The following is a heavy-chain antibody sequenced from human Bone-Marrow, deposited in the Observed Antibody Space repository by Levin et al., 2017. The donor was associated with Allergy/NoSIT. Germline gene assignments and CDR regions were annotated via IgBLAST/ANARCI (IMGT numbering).Heavy chain of an antibody. Sequence: SETLSLTCTVSGASISPYFWSWIRQPAGKGLEWIGRLYSSGTTNHNPSLRSRLTMSLDASNNEFSLNLISVTAADKAVYYCAAGGVSSSTTFDTWGPGTLVTVAS. D-gene: IGHD3-16*01. CDR2: LYSSGTT. CDR1: GASISPYF. V-gene: IGHV4-4*07. J-gene: IGHJ4*02. CDR3: AAGGVSSSTTFDT.